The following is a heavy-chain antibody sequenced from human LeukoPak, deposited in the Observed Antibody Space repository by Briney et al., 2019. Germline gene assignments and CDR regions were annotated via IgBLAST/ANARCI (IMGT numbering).Heavy chain of an antibody. Sequence: GASVKVSCKASGYTFTSYGISWVRQAPGQGLEWMGWISAYNGNTNYAQKLQGRVTMTTDTSTSTAYMELRSLRSDDTAVYYCARDKLRFLEWLPMVRDHRVGSFDYWGQGALLTVSS. V-gene: IGHV1-18*01. CDR3: ARDKLRFLEWLPMVRDHRVGSFDY. D-gene: IGHD3-3*01. CDR1: GYTFTSYG. J-gene: IGHJ4*02. CDR2: ISAYNGNT.